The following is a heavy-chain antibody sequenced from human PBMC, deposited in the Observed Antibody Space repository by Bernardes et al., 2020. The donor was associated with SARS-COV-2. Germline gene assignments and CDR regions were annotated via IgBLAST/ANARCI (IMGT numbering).Heavy chain of an antibody. CDR2: IGGSGAIT. Sequence: GGSLRLSCAASGFTFSNYAMSWVRQAPGKGLELISAIGGSGAITYDADSVKGRFTISRDNLKNTLDLQMNSLRAEDTAVYYCAKPYDFWTGLRLNYFDYWGQGTLVTVSS. D-gene: IGHD3-3*01. J-gene: IGHJ4*02. CDR3: AKPYDFWTGLRLNYFDY. CDR1: GFTFSNYA. V-gene: IGHV3-23*01.